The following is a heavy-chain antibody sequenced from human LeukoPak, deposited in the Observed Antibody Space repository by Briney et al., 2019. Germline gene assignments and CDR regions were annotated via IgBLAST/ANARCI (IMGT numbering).Heavy chain of an antibody. J-gene: IGHJ4*02. V-gene: IGHV3-21*01. CDR3: ARRLYYDSSGYYNTAFDY. Sequence: GGSLRLSCAVSGFTFSSYSMNWVRQAPGKGLEWVSSISSSSSYIYYADPVKGRFTISRDNAKNSLYLQMNSLRAEDTAVYYCARRLYYDSSGYYNTAFDYWGQGTLVTVSS. CDR1: GFTFSSYS. CDR2: ISSSSSYI. D-gene: IGHD3-22*01.